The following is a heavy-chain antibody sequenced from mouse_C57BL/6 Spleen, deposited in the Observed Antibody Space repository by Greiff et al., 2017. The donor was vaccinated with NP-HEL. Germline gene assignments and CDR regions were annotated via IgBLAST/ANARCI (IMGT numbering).Heavy chain of an antibody. J-gene: IGHJ4*01. V-gene: IGHV5-6*01. CDR2: ISSGGSYT. Sequence: EVKLVESGGDLVKPGGSLKLSCAASGFTFSSYGMSWVRQTPDKRLEWVATISSGGSYTYYPDSVKGRFTISRDNAKNTLYLQMSSLKSEDTAMYYCARHDGSSPYYYAMDYWGQGTSVTVSS. CDR3: ARHDGSSPYYYAMDY. D-gene: IGHD1-1*01. CDR1: GFTFSSYG.